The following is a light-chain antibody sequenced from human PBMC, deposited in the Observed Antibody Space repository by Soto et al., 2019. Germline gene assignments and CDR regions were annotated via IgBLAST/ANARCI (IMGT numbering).Light chain of an antibody. J-gene: IGKJ1*01. V-gene: IGKV1-27*01. CDR2: AAS. CDR3: QKYNSPPRT. CDR1: QGINNF. Sequence: DIQMTQSPSSLSASIGDRVTITCRASQGINNFLAWYQQKPGEPPKLLLYAASILRSGVPYRFSGSGSGTDFTLTISSLQPEDVATYYCQKYNSPPRTFGQGTRV.